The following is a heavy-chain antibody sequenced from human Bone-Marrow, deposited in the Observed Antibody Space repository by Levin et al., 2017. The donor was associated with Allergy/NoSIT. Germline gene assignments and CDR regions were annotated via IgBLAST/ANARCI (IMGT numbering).Heavy chain of an antibody. J-gene: IGHJ4*02. CDR1: GFSLSNARMG. CDR3: ARIGESDYGGNSDMVRFYNGAYYFDY. Sequence: SGPTLVKPTETLTLTCTVSGFSLSNARMGVSWIRQPPGKALEWLAHIFSNDEKSYSTSLKSRLTISKDTSKSQVVLTMTNMDPVDTATYYCARIGESDYGGNSDMVRFYNGAYYFDYWGQGTLVTVSS. V-gene: IGHV2-26*01. CDR2: IFSNDEK. D-gene: IGHD4-23*01.